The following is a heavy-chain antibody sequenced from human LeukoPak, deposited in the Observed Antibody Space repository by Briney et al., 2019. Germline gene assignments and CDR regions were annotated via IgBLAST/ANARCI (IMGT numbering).Heavy chain of an antibody. V-gene: IGHV1-69*13. J-gene: IGHJ6*02. CDR2: IIPIFGTA. CDR3: ARDVDYGDYYYGMDV. Sequence: SVKVSCKASGGTFSSYAISWVRQAPGQGLEWMGGIIPIFGTANYAQKFQGRVTITADESTSTAYMELSSLRSEDMAVYYCARDVDYGDYYYGMDVWGQGTTVTVSS. D-gene: IGHD4-17*01. CDR1: GGTFSSYA.